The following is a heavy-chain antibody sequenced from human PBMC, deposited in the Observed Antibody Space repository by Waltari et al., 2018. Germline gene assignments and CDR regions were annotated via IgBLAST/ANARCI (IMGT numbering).Heavy chain of an antibody. V-gene: IGHV4-59*01. D-gene: IGHD2-8*01. Sequence: STNYNPSLKSRVTISVDTSKNQFSLKLSSVTAADTAVYYCARARDANGFDYWGQGTLVTVSS. CDR3: ARARDANGFDY. CDR2: ST. J-gene: IGHJ4*02.